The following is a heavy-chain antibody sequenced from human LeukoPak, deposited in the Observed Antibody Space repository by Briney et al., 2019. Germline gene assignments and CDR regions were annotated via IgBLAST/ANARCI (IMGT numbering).Heavy chain of an antibody. CDR1: GGSISSSSYY. CDR3: ARRKYYYGSVYYFDY. D-gene: IGHD3-10*01. CDR2: IYYSGST. Sequence: SETLSLTCTVSGGSISSSSYYWGWIRQPPGKGLEWIGSIYYSGSTYYNPSLKSRVTISVDTAKNQFSLKLSSVTAADTAVYYCARRKYYYGSVYYFDYWGQGTLVTVSS. J-gene: IGHJ4*02. V-gene: IGHV4-39*01.